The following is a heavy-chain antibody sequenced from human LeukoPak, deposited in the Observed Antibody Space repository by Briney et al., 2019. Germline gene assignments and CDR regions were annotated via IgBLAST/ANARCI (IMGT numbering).Heavy chain of an antibody. V-gene: IGHV4-39*07. J-gene: IGHJ4*02. D-gene: IGHD3-3*01. CDR2: IYYSGST. CDR1: GGSISSSSYY. Sequence: SETLSLTCTVSGGSISSSSYYWGWIRQPPGKGLEWIGSIYYSGSTNYNPSLKSRVTISVDTSKNQFSLKLSSVTAADTAVYYCARGRKTKKTYYDFWSGYLAKTTFDYWGQGTLVTVSS. CDR3: ARGRKTKKTYYDFWSGYLAKTTFDY.